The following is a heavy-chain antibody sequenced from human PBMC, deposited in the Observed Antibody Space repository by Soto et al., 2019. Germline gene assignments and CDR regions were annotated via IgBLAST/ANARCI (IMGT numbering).Heavy chain of an antibody. CDR3: ARGYYDSSGYYPLDY. D-gene: IGHD3-22*01. Sequence: QVQLVQSGAEVKKPGSSVKVSCKASGGTFSSYAISWVRQAPGQGLEWMGGIIPIFGTANYAQKFQGRVTITADESTSTDYMELSSLRSEETAVYYCARGYYDSSGYYPLDYWGQGTLVTVSS. CDR1: GGTFSSYA. CDR2: IIPIFGTA. J-gene: IGHJ4*02. V-gene: IGHV1-69*12.